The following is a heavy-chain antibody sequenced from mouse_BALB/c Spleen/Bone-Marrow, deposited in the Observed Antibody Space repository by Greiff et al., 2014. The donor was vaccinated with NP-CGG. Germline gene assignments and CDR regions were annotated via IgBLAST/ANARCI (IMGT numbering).Heavy chain of an antibody. V-gene: IGHV1-14*01. CDR2: INPYNDGT. CDR3: ARQGVDYFDY. Sequence: VHVKQSGPELVKPGASVKMSCKASGYTFTSYVMHWVKQKPGQGLEWIGYINPYNDGTKYNEKFKGKATLTSDKSSSTAYMELSSLTSEDSAVYYCARQGVDYFDYWGQGTTLTVPS. CDR1: GYTFTSYV. J-gene: IGHJ2*01.